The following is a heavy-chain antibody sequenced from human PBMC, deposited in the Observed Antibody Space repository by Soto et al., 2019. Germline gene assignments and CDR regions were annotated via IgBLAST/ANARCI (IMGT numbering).Heavy chain of an antibody. V-gene: IGHV3-74*01. CDR1: GFTFSSSW. Sequence: PGGSLRLSCAASGFTFSSSWMHWVRQAPGKGLVWVSRINSDGSSTSYADSVKGRFTISRDNAKNTLYLQMNSLRFEDTAVFYCLRDLSGYHPLWYYYYGMDVWGQGTTVTVSS. CDR2: INSDGSST. CDR3: LRDLSGYHPLWYYYYGMDV. D-gene: IGHD3-22*01. J-gene: IGHJ6*02.